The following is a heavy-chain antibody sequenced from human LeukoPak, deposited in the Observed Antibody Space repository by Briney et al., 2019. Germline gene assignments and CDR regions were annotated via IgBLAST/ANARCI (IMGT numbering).Heavy chain of an antibody. CDR3: ARGHGDYASPYYYYYMDV. V-gene: IGHV4-61*08. D-gene: IGHD4-17*01. CDR1: GDSISSGDYY. J-gene: IGHJ6*03. Sequence: PSETLSLTCTVSGDSISSGDYYWSWIRQPPGKGLEWIGYIYYSGSTNYNPSLKSRVTISVDTSKNQFSLKLSSVTAADTAVYYCARGHGDYASPYYYYYMDVWGKGTTATVSS. CDR2: IYYSGST.